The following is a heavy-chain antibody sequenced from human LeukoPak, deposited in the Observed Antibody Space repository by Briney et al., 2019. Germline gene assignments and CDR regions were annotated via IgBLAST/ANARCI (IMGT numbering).Heavy chain of an antibody. CDR1: GFTLEDHS. CDR2: ISWSSGTL. Sequence: GGSLRLSCVVSGFTLEDHSMHWVRQAPGKGLKWVSGISWSSGTLGYADSVKGRFTISRDNAKNSLYLQMNSLRAENTALYYCAKARYDYWYSDLWGRGTLVTVSS. CDR3: AKARYDYWYSDL. D-gene: IGHD3-22*01. J-gene: IGHJ2*01. V-gene: IGHV3-9*01.